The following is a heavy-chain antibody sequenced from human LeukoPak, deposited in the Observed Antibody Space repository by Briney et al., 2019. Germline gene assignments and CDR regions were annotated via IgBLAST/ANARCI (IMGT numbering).Heavy chain of an antibody. CDR2: ITTGGSSI. J-gene: IGHJ4*02. Sequence: GGSLRLSCAASGFTFSAYAMAWVRQAPGKGPQCISHITTGGSSIFYADSVKGRFTLSRDNAKNSLYLQMNSLRAEDTAVYYCARAYDFWSGPGGYWGQGTLVTASS. CDR1: GFTFSAYA. CDR3: ARAYDFWSGPGGY. V-gene: IGHV3-48*04. D-gene: IGHD3-3*01.